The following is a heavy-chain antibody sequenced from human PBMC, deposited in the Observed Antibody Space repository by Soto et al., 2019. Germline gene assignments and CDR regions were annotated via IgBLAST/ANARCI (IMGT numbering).Heavy chain of an antibody. V-gene: IGHV1-8*01. CDR1: GYTFTSYY. CDR3: AREQSVPAAIKVYYGMDV. D-gene: IGHD2-2*01. CDR2: MNPNSGNT. J-gene: IGHJ6*02. Sequence: ASVKVSCKASGYTFTSYYINWVRQATGQGLEWMGWMNPNSGNTGYAQKFQGRVTMTRNTSISTAYMELSSLRSEDTAVYYCAREQSVPAAIKVYYGMDVWGQGTTVTVSS.